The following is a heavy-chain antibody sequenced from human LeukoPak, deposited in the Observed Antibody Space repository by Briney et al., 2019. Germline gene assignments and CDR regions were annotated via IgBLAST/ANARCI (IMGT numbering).Heavy chain of an antibody. D-gene: IGHD3-10*01. CDR3: AREGLVVPVDY. J-gene: IGHJ4*02. V-gene: IGHV4-34*01. Sequence: PSETLSLTCAVYGGSFSGYYWSWIRQPPGKGLEWIGEINHSGSTNYNPSLKSRVTISVDTSKNQFSLKQSSVTAADTAVYYCAREGLVVPVDYWGQGTLVTVSS. CDR2: INHSGST. CDR1: GGSFSGYY.